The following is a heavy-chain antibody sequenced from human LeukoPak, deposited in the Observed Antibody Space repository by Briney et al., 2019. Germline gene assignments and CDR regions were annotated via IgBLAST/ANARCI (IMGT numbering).Heavy chain of an antibody. D-gene: IGHD3-9*01. CDR3: AKDHILRYFDWSPEYYFDY. Sequence: GGSLRLSCAASGFTFSSYAMSWVRQAPGKGLERVSAISGSGGSTYYADSVKGRFTISRDNSKNTLYLQMNSLRAEDTAVYYCAKDHILRYFDWSPEYYFDYWGQGTLVTVSS. V-gene: IGHV3-23*01. J-gene: IGHJ4*02. CDR2: ISGSGGST. CDR1: GFTFSSYA.